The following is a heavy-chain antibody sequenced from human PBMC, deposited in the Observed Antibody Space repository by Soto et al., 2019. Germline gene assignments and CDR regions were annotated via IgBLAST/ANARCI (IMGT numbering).Heavy chain of an antibody. V-gene: IGHV3-7*01. CDR2: IKQDGGEK. CDR1: GFTFCSAW. D-gene: IGHD6-19*01. CDR3: ARCGWYQLSAFDI. J-gene: IGHJ3*02. Sequence: GGSLRLSCAVAGFTFCSAWMNWVRQAPGKGLEWVANIKQDGGEKYYVDSVKGRFTISRDNAKNSLYLQMNSLRAEDTAVYYCARCGWYQLSAFDIWGQGTMVTVSS.